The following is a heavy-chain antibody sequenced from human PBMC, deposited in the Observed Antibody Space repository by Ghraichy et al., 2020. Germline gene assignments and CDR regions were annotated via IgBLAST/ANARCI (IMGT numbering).Heavy chain of an antibody. V-gene: IGHV3-15*01. CDR1: GFTFNNAW. Sequence: ETLRLSCAASGFTFNNAWMTWVRQAPGKGLEWVGRIKSKSDGGTTDYAAPVKGRFTVSRDDSKNTLYLQMNSLKTEDTGVYYCAANLYTGSRYEKNLLDPWGQGTLVTVSS. D-gene: IGHD6-13*01. J-gene: IGHJ5*02. CDR2: IKSKSDGGTT. CDR3: AANLYTGSRYEKNLLDP.